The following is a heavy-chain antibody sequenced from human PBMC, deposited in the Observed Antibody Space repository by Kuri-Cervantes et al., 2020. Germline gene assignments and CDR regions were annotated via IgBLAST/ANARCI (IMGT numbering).Heavy chain of an antibody. V-gene: IGHV1-2*04. Sequence: ASVKVSCKASGYTFTGYYMHWVRQAPGQGLEWMGWINPNSGGTNYAQKFQGWVTMTRDTPISTAYMELSRLRSDDTAVYYCARAFHPGIAAAGMTVDAFDIWGQGTMVTVSS. D-gene: IGHD6-13*01. CDR2: INPNSGGT. CDR3: ARAFHPGIAAAGMTVDAFDI. CDR1: GYTFTGYY. J-gene: IGHJ3*02.